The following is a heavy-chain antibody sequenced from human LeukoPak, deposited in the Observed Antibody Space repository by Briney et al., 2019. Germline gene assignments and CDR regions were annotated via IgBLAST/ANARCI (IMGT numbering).Heavy chain of an antibody. J-gene: IGHJ3*02. CDR2: ISAYNGNT. CDR3: ARAGIAAARIPDAFDI. V-gene: IGHV1-18*01. CDR1: GYTFTSYG. D-gene: IGHD6-13*01. Sequence: GASVNVSCKASGYTFTSYGISWVRQAPGQGLEGMGWISAYNGNTNYAQKLQGRVTMTTDTSTSTAYMELRSLRSDDTAVYYCARAGIAAARIPDAFDIWGQGTMVTVSS.